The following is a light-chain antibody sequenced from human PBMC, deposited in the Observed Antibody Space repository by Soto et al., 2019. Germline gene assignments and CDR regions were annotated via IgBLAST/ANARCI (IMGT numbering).Light chain of an antibody. J-gene: IGLJ1*01. CDR3: QSYDSSLSGYV. V-gene: IGLV1-40*01. CDR2: GNS. CDR1: SSNIGAGYD. Sequence: QAVVTQPPSVSGAPGKRVTISCTGSSSNIGAGYDVHWYQQLPGTAPKLLIYGNSNRPSGVPDRFSGSKSGTSASLAITGLQAEDEADYYCQSYDSSLSGYVFGTGTKLTVL.